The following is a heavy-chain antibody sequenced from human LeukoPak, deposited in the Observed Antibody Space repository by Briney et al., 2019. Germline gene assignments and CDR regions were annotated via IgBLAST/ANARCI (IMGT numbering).Heavy chain of an antibody. CDR1: GYTFTGYY. D-gene: IGHD6-13*01. CDR3: ARERGGIAAAGNNDAFDI. J-gene: IGHJ3*02. CDR2: INPNSGGT. Sequence: ASVKVSCKASGYTFTGYYMHWVRQAPGQGLEWMGWINPNSGGTNYAQKFQGRVTMTRDTSISTAYMELSRLRSDDTAVYYCARERGGIAAAGNNDAFDIWGQGTMVTVSS. V-gene: IGHV1-2*02.